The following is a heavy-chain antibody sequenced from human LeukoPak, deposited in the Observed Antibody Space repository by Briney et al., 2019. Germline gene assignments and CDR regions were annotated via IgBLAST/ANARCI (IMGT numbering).Heavy chain of an antibody. CDR2: ISAYNGNT. Sequence: ASVKVSCTASGYTFTSYGISWVRQAPGQGLEWMGWISAYNGNTNYAQKLQGRVTMTTDTSTSTAYMELRSLRSDDTAVYYCARDVQEGYYDSSGYSHYWGQGTLVTVSS. J-gene: IGHJ4*02. V-gene: IGHV1-18*01. D-gene: IGHD3-22*01. CDR1: GYTFTSYG. CDR3: ARDVQEGYYDSSGYSHY.